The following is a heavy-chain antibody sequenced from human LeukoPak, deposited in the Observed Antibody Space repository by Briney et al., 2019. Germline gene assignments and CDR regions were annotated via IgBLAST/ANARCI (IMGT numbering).Heavy chain of an antibody. CDR3: ARAPGRPAAVFGY. D-gene: IGHD2-2*01. CDR2: INHSGST. CDR1: GGSFSGYY. V-gene: IGHV4-34*01. Sequence: SETLSLTCAVYGGSFSGYYWSWIRQPPGKGLEWIGEINHSGSTKYNPSLKGRVTISVDTFKNQFSLKLSSVTAADTAVYYCARAPGRPAAVFGYWGQGTLVTVSS. J-gene: IGHJ4*02.